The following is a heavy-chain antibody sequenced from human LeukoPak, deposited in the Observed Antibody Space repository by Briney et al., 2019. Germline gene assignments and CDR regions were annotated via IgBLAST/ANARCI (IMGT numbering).Heavy chain of an antibody. Sequence: GRSLRLSCTASGFTFGDYAMSWVRQAPGKGLEWVGFIRSKAYGGTTEYAASVKGRFTISGDDSKSIAYLQMNSLKTEDTAVYYCTRTYCSSTSCQDAFDIWGQGTMVTVSS. V-gene: IGHV3-49*04. D-gene: IGHD2-2*01. CDR3: TRTYCSSTSCQDAFDI. CDR1: GFTFGDYA. CDR2: IRSKAYGGTT. J-gene: IGHJ3*02.